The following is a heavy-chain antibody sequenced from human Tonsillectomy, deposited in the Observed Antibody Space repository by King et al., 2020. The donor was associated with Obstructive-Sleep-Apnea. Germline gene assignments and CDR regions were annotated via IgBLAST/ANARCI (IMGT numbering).Heavy chain of an antibody. CDR1: GYNFTIYW. V-gene: IGHV5-51*01. CDR3: AGPISGGRFSGGTDV. J-gene: IGHJ6*02. D-gene: IGHD1-26*01. Sequence: VQLVESGAEVKKPGESLKISCKGSGYNFTIYWIGWVRQMPGKGLEWMGFIYPGDSDTTYSPSFQGQVTISADKSISTVYLQWSRLKASDTAVYYCAGPISGGRFSGGTDVWGQGTTVTVSS. CDR2: IYPGDSDT.